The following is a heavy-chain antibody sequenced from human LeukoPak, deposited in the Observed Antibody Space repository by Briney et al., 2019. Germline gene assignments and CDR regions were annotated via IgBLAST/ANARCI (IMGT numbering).Heavy chain of an antibody. Sequence: GGSLRLSCAASGFTFSSYSMNWVRQAPGKGLEWVSSISSSSSYIYYADSVKGRFTISRDNAKNSLYLQMNSLRAEDTAVYYCARDRATARAIAARGYFDYWGQGTLVTVSS. CDR3: ARDRATARAIAARGYFDY. CDR1: GFTFSSYS. J-gene: IGHJ4*02. CDR2: ISSSSSYI. V-gene: IGHV3-21*01. D-gene: IGHD6-6*01.